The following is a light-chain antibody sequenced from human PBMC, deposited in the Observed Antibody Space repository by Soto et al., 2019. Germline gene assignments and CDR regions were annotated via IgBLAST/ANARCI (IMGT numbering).Light chain of an antibody. CDR3: QQYNNWPRT. CDR2: GAS. Sequence: EIVMTQSPATLSVSPGERATLSCRASQSFSSNLAWYQQKPGQAPRLLIYGASTRATGVPARFSGSGSGTEFTLTISRLQSEDFAVYYCQQYNNWPRTFGQGTRLEIK. CDR1: QSFSSN. V-gene: IGKV3-15*01. J-gene: IGKJ5*01.